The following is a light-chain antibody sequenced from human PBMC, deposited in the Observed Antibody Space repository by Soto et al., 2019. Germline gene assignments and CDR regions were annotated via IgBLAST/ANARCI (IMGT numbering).Light chain of an antibody. CDR1: QSVSSNY. Sequence: EIGMTQSPGTLSLSPGETATLSCSSSQSVSSNYVAWFHQKPGQAPRLLIYGASSRATGVPDRFSASGSGTDFTLTISRLEPEDFAVYYCQQYGRSPFTFGPGTKVDIK. CDR2: GAS. J-gene: IGKJ3*01. V-gene: IGKV3-20*01. CDR3: QQYGRSPFT.